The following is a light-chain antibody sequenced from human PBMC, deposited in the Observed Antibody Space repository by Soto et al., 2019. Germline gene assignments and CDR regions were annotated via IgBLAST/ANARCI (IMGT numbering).Light chain of an antibody. J-gene: IGLJ2*01. CDR1: SSDVGGYTY. CDR2: EVT. CDR3: SSYAGNNNVV. V-gene: IGLV2-8*01. Sequence: QSALTQPPSAPGSPGQSVTISCTGTSSDVGGYTYVSWYQQHPGKAPKLIIYEVTKRPSGVPDRFSGSKSGSTASLTVSGLQAEDEADYYCSSYAGNNNVVFGGGTKVTVL.